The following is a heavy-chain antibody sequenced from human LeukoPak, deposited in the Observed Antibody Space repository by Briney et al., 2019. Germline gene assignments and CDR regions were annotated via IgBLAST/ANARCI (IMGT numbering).Heavy chain of an antibody. CDR1: GGSFSGYY. D-gene: IGHD2-15*01. J-gene: IGHJ4*02. CDR3: ARGRYCSGGSCSLRGGY. Sequence: SETLSLTCAVYGGSFSGYYWSWIRQPPGKGLEWIGEINHSGSTNYNPSLKSRVTISVDTSKNQFSLKLSSVTAADTAVYYCARGRYCSGGSCSLRGGYWGQGTLVTVSS. CDR2: INHSGST. V-gene: IGHV4-34*01.